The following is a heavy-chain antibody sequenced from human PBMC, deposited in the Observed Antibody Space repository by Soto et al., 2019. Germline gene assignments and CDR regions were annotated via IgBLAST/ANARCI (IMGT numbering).Heavy chain of an antibody. CDR1: GGSISSSSYY. D-gene: IGHD6-19*01. J-gene: IGHJ6*02. CDR3: ASLTHMGSGWYHYGMDV. Sequence: QLQLQESGPGLVKPSETLSLTCTVSGGSISSSSYYWGWIRQPPGKGLEWIGSIYYSGSTYYNPSLKSRVTISVDTSKNQFSLKLSSVTAADTAVYYCASLTHMGSGWYHYGMDVWGQGTTVTVSS. V-gene: IGHV4-39*01. CDR2: IYYSGST.